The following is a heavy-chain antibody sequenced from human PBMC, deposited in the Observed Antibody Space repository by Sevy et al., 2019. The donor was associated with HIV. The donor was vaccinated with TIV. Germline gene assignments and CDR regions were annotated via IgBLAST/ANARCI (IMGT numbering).Heavy chain of an antibody. CDR1: GFTFSSYS. J-gene: IGHJ4*02. Sequence: GGSLRLSCAASGFTFSSYSINWVRQAPGKGLEWVSSISSSSSYIYYADSVKGRFTISRDNAKNSLYLQMNSLRAEDTAVYYCAREAVAGPRGFDYWGQGTLVTVSS. D-gene: IGHD6-19*01. CDR3: AREAVAGPRGFDY. V-gene: IGHV3-21*01. CDR2: ISSSSSYI.